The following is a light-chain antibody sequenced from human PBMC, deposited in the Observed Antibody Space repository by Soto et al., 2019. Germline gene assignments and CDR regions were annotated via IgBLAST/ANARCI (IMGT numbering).Light chain of an antibody. CDR1: QGISSA. Sequence: AIQLTQSPSSLSASVGDRVTITCRASQGISSALAWYQQKTGKAPKFLIYDASSLESGVPSRFSGSGSGTDFTLTITSLHPKVFATYYCQQFNSSPPTFGGGPKVEIK. CDR2: DAS. CDR3: QQFNSSPPT. J-gene: IGKJ4*01. V-gene: IGKV1-13*02.